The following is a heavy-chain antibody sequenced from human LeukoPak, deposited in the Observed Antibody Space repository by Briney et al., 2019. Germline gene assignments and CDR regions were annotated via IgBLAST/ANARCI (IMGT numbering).Heavy chain of an antibody. J-gene: IGHJ4*02. D-gene: IGHD4-17*01. V-gene: IGHV3-7*01. CDR3: ARLDFGDYGVYFFDY. Sequence: GGSLRLSCAASRFIFSNYWMTWVRQAPGKGLEWLANIKQDGNEKYYADSVKGRFTISGDNSKNTLYLQMNNLRAEDTAVYYCARLDFGDYGVYFFDYWGQGTLVTVSS. CDR1: RFIFSNYW. CDR2: IKQDGNEK.